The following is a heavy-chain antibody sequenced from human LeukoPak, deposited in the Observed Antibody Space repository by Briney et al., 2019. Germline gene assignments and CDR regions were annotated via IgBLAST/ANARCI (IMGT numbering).Heavy chain of an antibody. Sequence: GGSLRLSCAASGFTFSSYAMSWVRQAPGKGLEWVSAISGSGGSTYYADSVEGRFAISRDNSRNTLYLQMNSLRAEDTAVYYCARDPRGPGMDVWGQGTTVTVSS. V-gene: IGHV3-23*01. CDR3: ARDPRGPGMDV. CDR2: ISGSGGST. CDR1: GFTFSSYA. J-gene: IGHJ6*02.